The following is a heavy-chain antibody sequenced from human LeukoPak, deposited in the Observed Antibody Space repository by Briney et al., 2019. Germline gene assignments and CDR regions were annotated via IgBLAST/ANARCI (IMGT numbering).Heavy chain of an antibody. J-gene: IGHJ4*02. Sequence: PSETLSLTCTVSGGSISSTTYYWGWIRRPPGKGLEWIGSIYYSGSTYYNPSLKSRVTVSVDTSKNQFSLNLSSVTAADTAVYYCARHDIAYSNSCFDYWGQGTLVTVSS. V-gene: IGHV4-39*01. CDR3: ARHDIAYSNSCFDY. D-gene: IGHD4-11*01. CDR1: GGSISSTTYY. CDR2: IYYSGST.